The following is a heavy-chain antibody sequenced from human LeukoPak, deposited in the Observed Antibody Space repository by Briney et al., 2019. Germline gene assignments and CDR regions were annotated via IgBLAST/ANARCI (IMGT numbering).Heavy chain of an antibody. CDR3: ARYDSSGYYHHY. J-gene: IGHJ4*02. CDR1: GGSISSSSYY. V-gene: IGHV4-39*01. Sequence: ETLSLPCTVSGGSISSSSYYWGWIRQPPGKGLEWIGSIYYSGSTYYNPSLKSRVTISVDTSKNQFSLKLSSVTAADTAVYYCARYDSSGYYHHYWGQGTLVTVSS. CDR2: IYYSGST. D-gene: IGHD3-22*01.